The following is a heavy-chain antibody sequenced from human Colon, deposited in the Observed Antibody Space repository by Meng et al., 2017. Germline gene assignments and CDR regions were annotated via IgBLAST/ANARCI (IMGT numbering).Heavy chain of an antibody. V-gene: IGHV4-61*03. CDR1: GGSFSSPSYS. J-gene: IGHJ4*02. CDR3: ARGRGSYSSIDF. D-gene: IGHD1-26*01. CDR2: VYYTGSA. Sequence: QVQPEGSGPRLVRPSQPLSLTCTLSGGSFSSPSYSWSWIRQTPGKGLEWIGYVYYTGSANYNPSLTSRVTISVDTSKNHFSLNLTSVTAADTAIDYCARGRGSYSSIDFWGQGTLVTVSS.